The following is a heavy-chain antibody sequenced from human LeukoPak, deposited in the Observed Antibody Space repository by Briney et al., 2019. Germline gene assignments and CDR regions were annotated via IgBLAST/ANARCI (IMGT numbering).Heavy chain of an antibody. CDR1: GGSIGSGTYY. D-gene: IGHD3-3*01. CDR2: IYYSGST. CDR3: ARVGNPLVTVFAWFDP. V-gene: IGHV4-39*07. J-gene: IGHJ5*02. Sequence: SETLSLTCTVSGGSIGSGTYYWGWIRQSPGKGLEWIGSIYYSGSTNYNPSLKSRVTISVDTSKNQFSLKLSSVTAADTAVYYCARVGNPLVTVFAWFDPWGREPWSPSPQ.